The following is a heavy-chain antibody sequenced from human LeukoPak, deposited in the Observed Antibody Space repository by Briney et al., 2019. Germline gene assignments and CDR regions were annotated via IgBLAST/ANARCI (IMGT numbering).Heavy chain of an antibody. Sequence: PGGSLRLSCAASGFTFSSYSMSWVRQAPGKGLEWVSAISGSGGSTYYADSVKGRFTISRDNAKNSLYLQMNSLRAEDTAVYYCARDQESYYFDYWGQGTLVTVSS. CDR1: GFTFSSYS. D-gene: IGHD3-10*01. CDR3: ARDQESYYFDY. V-gene: IGHV3-21*01. CDR2: ISGSGGST. J-gene: IGHJ4*02.